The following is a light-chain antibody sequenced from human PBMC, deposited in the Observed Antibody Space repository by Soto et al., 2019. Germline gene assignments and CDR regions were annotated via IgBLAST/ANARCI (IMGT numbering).Light chain of an antibody. Sequence: DIVMTQSPDSLAVSLGERATIVCKSSQSILYSSNDKNYLAWYQHKPGQPPRLLIYWASIRESGVPDRFSGSGSESDFTLSISSLQAEDVAIYYCQQYYSIPPTFGQGTKVEIK. CDR3: QQYYSIPPT. J-gene: IGKJ1*01. V-gene: IGKV4-1*01. CDR1: QSILYSSNDKNY. CDR2: WAS.